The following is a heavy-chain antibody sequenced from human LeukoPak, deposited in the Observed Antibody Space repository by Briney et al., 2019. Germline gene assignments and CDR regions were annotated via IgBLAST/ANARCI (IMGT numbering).Heavy chain of an antibody. CDR1: GFTLSSHA. CDR3: AKMSNTAMVT. J-gene: IGHJ5*02. D-gene: IGHD5-18*01. CDR2: ISYDGNIK. Sequence: PGGSLRLSCAASGFTLSSHAIHWVRQAPGKGLEWVALISYDGNIKYYADSVKGRFTISRDNSKNTLYLQMNSLRAEDTAVYYCAKMSNTAMVTWGQGTLVTVSS. V-gene: IGHV3-30*04.